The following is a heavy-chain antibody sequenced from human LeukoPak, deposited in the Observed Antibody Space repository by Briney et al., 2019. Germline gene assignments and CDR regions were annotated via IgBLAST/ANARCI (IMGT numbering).Heavy chain of an antibody. CDR1: GFTFSSYW. CDR3: VVGGSPGY. V-gene: IGHV3-74*01. D-gene: IGHD2-15*01. CDR2: ISTDGYTT. Sequence: GGSLRLSCAASGFTFSSYWMSWVRQAPGKGLVWVSRISTDGYTTDYADFVQGRFTASRDNTKNTWSLEMNSLRAEDTAVYYCVVGGSPGYWGQGTLVTVSS. J-gene: IGHJ4*02.